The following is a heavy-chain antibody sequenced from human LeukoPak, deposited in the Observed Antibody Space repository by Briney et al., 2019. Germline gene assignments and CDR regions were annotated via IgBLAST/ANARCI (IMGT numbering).Heavy chain of an antibody. Sequence: PGGSLRLSYAASGFTFNRNAISWVRQAPGKGLEWVSTIGGSGDKTFYADSVKGRFTISGDNSKNMVHLQMNSLTGEDTALYYCVRRGDASSGWGDHDFWGQGALVTVSS. CDR1: GFTFNRNA. D-gene: IGHD6-19*01. J-gene: IGHJ4*02. CDR2: IGGSGDKT. V-gene: IGHV3-23*01. CDR3: VRRGDASSGWGDHDF.